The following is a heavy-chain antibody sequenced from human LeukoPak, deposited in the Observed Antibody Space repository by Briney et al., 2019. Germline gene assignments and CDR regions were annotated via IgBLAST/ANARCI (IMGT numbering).Heavy chain of an antibody. CDR2: ISGNGGST. V-gene: IGHV3-23*01. Sequence: GGSLRLSCAASGFTFRSYAMSWVRQAPGKGLEWVSAISGNGGSTYYADSVKGRFTISRDNSKNTLYLQMSSLRAEDTAVYYCAKDLGYYYDSSGYYYHDYWGQGTLVTVSS. D-gene: IGHD3-22*01. CDR3: AKDLGYYYDSSGYYYHDY. J-gene: IGHJ4*02. CDR1: GFTFRSYA.